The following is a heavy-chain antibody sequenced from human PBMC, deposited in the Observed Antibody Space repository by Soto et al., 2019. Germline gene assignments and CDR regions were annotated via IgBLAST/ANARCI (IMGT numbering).Heavy chain of an antibody. V-gene: IGHV4-34*01. CDR3: AKWGIAAAGTMNYYYGMDV. CDR2: INHSGST. D-gene: IGHD6-13*01. J-gene: IGHJ6*02. Sequence: PSETLSLTCAVYGGSFSGYYWSWIRQPPGKGLEWIGEINHSGSTNYNPSLKSRVTISVDTSKNQFSLKLSSVTAEDTAVYYCAKWGIAAAGTMNYYYGMDVWGQGTTVTVSS. CDR1: GGSFSGYY.